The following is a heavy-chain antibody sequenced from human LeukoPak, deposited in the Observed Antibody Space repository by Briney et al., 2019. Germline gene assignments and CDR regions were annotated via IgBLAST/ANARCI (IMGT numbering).Heavy chain of an antibody. CDR1: GFTFSTYA. J-gene: IGHJ4*02. D-gene: IGHD2-2*01. V-gene: IGHV3-23*01. CDR3: AKMYCSSGGWFGHSFDY. CDR2: ISGSGSGT. Sequence: SGGSLRLSCAVSGFTFSTYAMSWVRQAPGKGLEWVSGISGSGSGTYYADSVKGRFTISRDNSKNTLYLQMNSLRAEDTAIYFCAKMYCSSGGWFGHSFDYWGQGTLVTVSA.